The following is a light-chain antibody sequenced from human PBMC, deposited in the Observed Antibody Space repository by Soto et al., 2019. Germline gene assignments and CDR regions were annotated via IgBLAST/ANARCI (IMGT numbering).Light chain of an antibody. V-gene: IGKV1-5*03. CDR1: QSITIR. CDR2: KAS. CDR3: QQYESQWT. J-gene: IGKJ1*01. Sequence: DIQMTQSPSTLSASVGDRVTITGRASQSITIRLAWFQQKPGKAPSLLIYKASTLQSGVPSRFSGSGSGTDFTLTISNLKPGDFATYYCQQYESQWTFGQGTKVEIK.